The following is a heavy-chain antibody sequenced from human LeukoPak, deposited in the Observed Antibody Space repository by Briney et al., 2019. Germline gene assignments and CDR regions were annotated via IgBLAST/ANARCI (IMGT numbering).Heavy chain of an antibody. J-gene: IGHJ4*02. Sequence: GASVKVSCKVSGYTLTELSMHWVRQAPGKGLEWMGGFDPEDGETIYAQKFQGRVTMTTDTSTSTAYMELSSLRSEDTAVYYCARGLYYYDSSGYWPDYWGQGTLVTVSS. CDR2: FDPEDGET. CDR3: ARGLYYYDSSGYWPDY. V-gene: IGHV1-24*01. D-gene: IGHD3-22*01. CDR1: GYTLTELS.